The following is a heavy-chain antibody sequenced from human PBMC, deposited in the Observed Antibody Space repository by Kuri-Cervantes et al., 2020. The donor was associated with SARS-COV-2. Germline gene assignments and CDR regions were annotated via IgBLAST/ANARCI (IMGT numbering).Heavy chain of an antibody. J-gene: IGHJ4*02. CDR1: GLTFSSYA. V-gene: IGHV3-23*01. CDR2: ISGSGGST. D-gene: IGHD6-13*01. CDR3: AKREQYSSSWGDVDY. Sequence: GGSLRLSCAASGLTFSSYAMSWVRQAPGKGLEWVSAISGSGGSTYYADSVKGRFTISRDNSKNTLYLQMNSLRAEDTAVYYCAKREQYSSSWGDVDYWGQGTLVTVSS.